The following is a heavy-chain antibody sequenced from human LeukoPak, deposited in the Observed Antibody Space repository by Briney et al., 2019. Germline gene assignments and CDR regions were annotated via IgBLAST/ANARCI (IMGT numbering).Heavy chain of an antibody. D-gene: IGHD6-19*01. V-gene: IGHV1-8*02. CDR1: GGTFSSYA. CDR2: MNPNSGNT. CDR3: ARADVPASGWYPKINFDY. J-gene: IGHJ4*02. Sequence: ASVKVSCKASGGTFSSYAINWVRQATGQGLEWMGWMNPNSGNTGYAQKFQGRVTMTRNTSISTAYMELSSLRSEDTAVYYCARADVPASGWYPKINFDYWGQGTLVTVSS.